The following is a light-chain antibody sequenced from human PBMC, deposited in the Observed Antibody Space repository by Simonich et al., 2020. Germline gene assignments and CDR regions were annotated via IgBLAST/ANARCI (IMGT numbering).Light chain of an antibody. CDR3: CSYAGSYTWV. Sequence: QSALTQPRSVSGSPGQSVTISCTGTSSDVGGYNYVSWYQQHPGKAPQIRIYDVSKRPSGVPDRFSGSKSGNPASLTISGLQAEDEADYYCCSYAGSYTWVFGGGTKLTVL. J-gene: IGLJ3*02. CDR2: DVS. V-gene: IGLV2-11*01. CDR1: SSDVGGYNY.